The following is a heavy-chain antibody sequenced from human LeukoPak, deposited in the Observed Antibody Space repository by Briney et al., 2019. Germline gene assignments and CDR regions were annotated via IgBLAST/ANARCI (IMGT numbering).Heavy chain of an antibody. Sequence: PGGSLRLSCAASGFTFSSYAMSWVRQAPGKGLEWVSAISGSGGSTYYADSVKGRFTISRDNSKNTLYLQMNSLRAEDTAVYYCARKGGRNYWVSRLSWFDPWGQGTLVTVSS. J-gene: IGHJ5*02. CDR2: ISGSGGST. CDR1: GFTFSSYA. CDR3: ARKGGRNYWVSRLSWFDP. D-gene: IGHD4-11*01. V-gene: IGHV3-23*01.